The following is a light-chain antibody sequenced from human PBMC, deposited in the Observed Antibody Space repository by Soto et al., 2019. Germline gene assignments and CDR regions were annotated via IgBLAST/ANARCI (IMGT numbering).Light chain of an antibody. CDR1: SSNIGSNY. V-gene: IGLV1-47*01. CDR2: RSD. CDR3: AVRDDSLSGHWV. J-gene: IGLJ3*02. Sequence: VLTQPPSASGTPGQRVTISCSGSSSNIGSNYVSWYQHLPGAAPKLLIYRSDQRPSGVPDRFSGSKSGTSASLAISGLRSEDEADYFCAVRDDSLSGHWVFGGGTKVTVL.